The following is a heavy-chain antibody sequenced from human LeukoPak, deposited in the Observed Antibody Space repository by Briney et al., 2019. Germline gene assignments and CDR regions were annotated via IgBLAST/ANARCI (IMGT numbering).Heavy chain of an antibody. CDR1: GFTFSSYS. D-gene: IGHD3-3*01. J-gene: IGHJ4*02. CDR3: ARVSPFWSGYPLDY. V-gene: IGHV3-48*01. Sequence: GGSLRLSCAASGFTFSSYSMNWVRQAPGKGLEWVSYISSSSSTIYYADSVKGRFTISRDNAKNSLYLQMNSLRAEDTAVYYCARVSPFWSGYPLDYWGQGTLVTVSS. CDR2: ISSSSSTI.